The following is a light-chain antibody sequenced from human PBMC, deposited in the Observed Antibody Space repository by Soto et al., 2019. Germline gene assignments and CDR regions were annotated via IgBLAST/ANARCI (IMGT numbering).Light chain of an antibody. CDR3: SSYTSSTTLVV. V-gene: IGLV2-14*01. CDR1: SRDVGGYNF. Sequence: QSVLTQPASVSGSPGQSITISCTGTSRDVGGYNFVSWYQQHPGKAPKLMIYEVSKRPSGVSNRFSGSKSGNTATLTISGLQAEDEADYYCSSYTSSTTLVVFGGGTKLTV. J-gene: IGLJ2*01. CDR2: EVS.